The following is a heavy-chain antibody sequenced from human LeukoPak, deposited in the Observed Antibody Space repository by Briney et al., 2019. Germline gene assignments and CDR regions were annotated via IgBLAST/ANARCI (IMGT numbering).Heavy chain of an antibody. CDR2: IKSKTDGGTI. CDR3: TTLPWQWPRYFFDY. CDR1: GFTFSNAR. Sequence: AGGSLRLSCAASGFTFSNARMSWVRQAPGKGLEWVGRIKSKTDGGTIDYAAPVKGRFTISRDDSKNTLYLQMNSLKTEDTAVYYCTTLPWQWPRYFFDYWGQGTLVTVSS. D-gene: IGHD6-19*01. J-gene: IGHJ4*02. V-gene: IGHV3-15*01.